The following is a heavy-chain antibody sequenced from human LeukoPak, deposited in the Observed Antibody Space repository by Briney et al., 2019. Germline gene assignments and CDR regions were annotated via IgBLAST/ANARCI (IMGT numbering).Heavy chain of an antibody. D-gene: IGHD5-12*01. CDR2: IYYSGST. Sequence: SETLSLTCAVYGGSLNGHYWSWIRQPPGKGLEWIGYIYYSGSTNYNPSLKSRVTISVDTSKNQFPLKLSSVTAADTAVYYCARRGPWLPFDPWGQGTLVTVSS. CDR3: ARRGPWLPFDP. CDR1: GGSLNGHY. V-gene: IGHV4-59*08. J-gene: IGHJ5*02.